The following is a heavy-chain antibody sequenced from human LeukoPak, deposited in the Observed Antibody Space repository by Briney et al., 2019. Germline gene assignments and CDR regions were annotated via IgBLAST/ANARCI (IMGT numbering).Heavy chain of an antibody. V-gene: IGHV1-18*01. CDR2: ISAYNGNT. CDR3: ARNPRRTPYFGLYWFDP. D-gene: IGHD3-9*01. Sequence: ASVKVSCKASGYTFTSYGISWVRQAPGQGLEWMGWISAYNGNTNYAQKLQGRVTMTTDTSTSTAYMELRSLRSDDTAVYYCARNPRRTPYFGLYWFDPWGQGTLVTVSS. J-gene: IGHJ5*02. CDR1: GYTFTSYG.